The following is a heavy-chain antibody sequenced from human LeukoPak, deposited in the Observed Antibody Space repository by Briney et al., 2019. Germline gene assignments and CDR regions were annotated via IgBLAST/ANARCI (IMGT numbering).Heavy chain of an antibody. J-gene: IGHJ4*02. CDR2: INPNSGGT. Sequence: GASVKVSCEASGYTFTGYYMHWVRQAPGQGLEWMGWINPNSGGTNYAQKFQGRVTMTRDTSVSTAYMELSRLRSDDTAVYYCARATYYYGSDDYWGQGTLVTVSS. V-gene: IGHV1-2*02. CDR3: ARATYYYGSDDY. CDR1: GYTFTGYY. D-gene: IGHD3-10*01.